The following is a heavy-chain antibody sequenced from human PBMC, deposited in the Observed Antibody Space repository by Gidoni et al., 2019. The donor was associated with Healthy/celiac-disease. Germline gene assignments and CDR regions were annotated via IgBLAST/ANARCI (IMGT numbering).Heavy chain of an antibody. D-gene: IGHD3-22*01. CDR1: GFTFSAHY. CDR2: TRNKANSYTT. V-gene: IGHV3-72*01. CDR3: ATQGYYYDSSGYPRDFQH. J-gene: IGHJ1*01. Sequence: EVQLVESGGGLVQPGGSLRLSCAASGFTFSAHYMDWVRQAPGKGLEWVGRTRNKANSYTTEYAASVKGRFTISRDDSKNSLYLQMNSLKTEDTAVYYCATQGYYYDSSGYPRDFQHWGQGTLVTVSS.